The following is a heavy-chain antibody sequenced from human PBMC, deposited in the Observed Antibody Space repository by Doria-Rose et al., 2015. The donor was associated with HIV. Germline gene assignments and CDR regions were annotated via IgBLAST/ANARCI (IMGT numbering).Heavy chain of an antibody. CDR2: IFSDDDS. CDR1: GVSLSSPGMG. J-gene: IGHJ4*02. V-gene: IGHV2-26*01. Sequence: TLKESGPVLVKPTETLTLTCTVSGVSLSSPGMGVSWIRQPPGKALEWLANIFSDDDSSYKTSLKSRLTISRCTSKGQVVLTMTDMDPVDTATYYCARIKSSRWYHKYYFDFWGQGTLVIVSA. CDR3: ARIKSSRWYHKYYFDF. D-gene: IGHD6-13*01.